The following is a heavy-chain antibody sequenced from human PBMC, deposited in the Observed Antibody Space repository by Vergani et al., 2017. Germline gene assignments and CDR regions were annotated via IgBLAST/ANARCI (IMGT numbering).Heavy chain of an antibody. Sequence: EVQLVETGGGLIQPGGSLRLSCAASGFTVSSNYMSWVRQAPGKGLEWVSVIYSGGSTYYADSVKGRFTNSRDNSKNTLYLQMNSLRAEDTAVYYCARDGLLDRSMDVWGKGTTVTVSS. CDR1: GFTVSSNY. CDR3: ARDGLLDRSMDV. V-gene: IGHV3-53*02. J-gene: IGHJ6*03. CDR2: IYSGGST. D-gene: IGHD3-3*02.